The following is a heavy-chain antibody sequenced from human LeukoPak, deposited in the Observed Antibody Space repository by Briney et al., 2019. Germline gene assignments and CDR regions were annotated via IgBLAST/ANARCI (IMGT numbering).Heavy chain of an antibody. J-gene: IGHJ4*02. CDR2: ISGSGGST. CDR1: GFTFSSYA. CDR3: AKYYGSGSYYPLDY. V-gene: IGHV3-23*01. D-gene: IGHD3-10*01. Sequence: AGGSLRLSCAASGFTFSSYAMSWVRQAPGKGLEWVSAISGSGGSTYYADSVKGRFTISRDNSKNTLYLQMNSLRAEDTAVYYCAKYYGSGSYYPLDYWGQGTLVTVSS.